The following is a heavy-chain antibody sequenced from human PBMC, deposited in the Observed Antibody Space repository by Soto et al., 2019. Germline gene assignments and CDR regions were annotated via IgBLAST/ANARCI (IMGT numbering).Heavy chain of an antibody. V-gene: IGHV4-39*07. CDR1: GGSISSSSYY. CDR3: ARASHDSSGYYYVGTHYYYYYGMDV. J-gene: IGHJ6*02. CDR2: ILYSGST. Sequence: PSETLSLTCTVSGGSISSSSYYWGWIRQPPGKGLEWIGSILYSGSTYYNPSLKSRVTISVDTSKNQFSLKLSSVTAADTAVYYCARASHDSSGYYYVGTHYYYYYGMDVWGQGTTVTVSS. D-gene: IGHD3-22*01.